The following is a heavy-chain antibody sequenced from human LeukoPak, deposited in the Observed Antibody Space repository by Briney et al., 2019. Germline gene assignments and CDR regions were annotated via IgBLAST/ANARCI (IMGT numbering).Heavy chain of an antibody. CDR3: ARDKDALDI. CDR2: ISYDGSNK. J-gene: IGHJ3*02. CDR1: GFTFSSYA. V-gene: IGHV3-30-3*01. Sequence: GGSLRLSCAASGFTFSSYAMHWVRQAPGKGLEWVAVISYDGSNKYYADSVKGRFTISRDNSKNTLCLQMNSLRAEDTAVYYCARDKDALDIWGQGTMVTVSS.